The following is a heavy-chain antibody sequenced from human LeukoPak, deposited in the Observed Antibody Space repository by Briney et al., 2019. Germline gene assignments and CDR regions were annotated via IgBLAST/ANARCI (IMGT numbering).Heavy chain of an antibody. CDR3: AQPDF. J-gene: IGHJ4*02. CDR2: IRFDGSTK. Sequence: QPGGSRRLSCVASGITFRSSSMHWVRQVPGKGLEWLAFIRFDGSTKYYADSVKGRFTVSRDNSKSTLYLQMNSLRAEDTAVYYCAQPDFWGQGTLVTVSS. V-gene: IGHV3-30*02. CDR1: GITFRSSS.